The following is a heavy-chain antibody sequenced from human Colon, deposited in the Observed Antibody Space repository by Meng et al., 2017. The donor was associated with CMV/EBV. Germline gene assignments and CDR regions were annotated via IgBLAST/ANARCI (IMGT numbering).Heavy chain of an antibody. CDR3: AKSRILGAPGDSSDNWFAP. CDR2: IASHKSQI. Sequence: GGSLRLSCAASGFTFASHTMTWVRQAPGKGLEWVSSIASHKSQIYYADSVKGRFTISRDDAQNSLHLQMNSLRAEDSAVYYCAKSRILGAPGDSSDNWFAPWGRGTLVTVSS. V-gene: IGHV3-21*04. CDR1: GFTFASHT. D-gene: IGHD2-21*02. J-gene: IGHJ5*02.